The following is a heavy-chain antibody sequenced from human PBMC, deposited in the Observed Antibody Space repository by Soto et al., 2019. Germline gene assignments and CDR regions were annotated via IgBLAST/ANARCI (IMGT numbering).Heavy chain of an antibody. CDR1: GGSIIRSNW. J-gene: IGHJ4*02. CDR2: IYHSGST. CDR3: ARVELELRKSGGIDY. D-gene: IGHD1-7*01. Sequence: SETLSLTCAVSGGSIIRSNWWSFVRQPPGKGLEWIGEIYHSGSTNYNPSLKSRVTISVDKSKNQFSLKLSSVTAADTAVYYCARVELELRKSGGIDYWGQGTLVTVSS. V-gene: IGHV4-4*02.